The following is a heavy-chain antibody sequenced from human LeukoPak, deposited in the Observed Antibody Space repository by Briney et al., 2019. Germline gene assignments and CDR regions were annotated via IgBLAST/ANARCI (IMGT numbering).Heavy chain of an antibody. CDR1: GFTFRTYG. CDR2: INSDSDTV. Sequence: GESLRLSCAASGFTFRTYGVNWVRQAPGKGLEWISYINSDSDTVYYSNSVKGRFTISRDNAKKSLYLQMNSLRAEDTAMYYCARETRGESDYWGHGTLVTVSS. CDR3: ARETRGESDY. D-gene: IGHD3-10*01. V-gene: IGHV3-48*04. J-gene: IGHJ4*01.